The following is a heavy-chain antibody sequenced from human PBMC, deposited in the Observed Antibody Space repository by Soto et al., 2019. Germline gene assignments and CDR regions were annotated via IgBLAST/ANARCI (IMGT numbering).Heavy chain of an antibody. Sequence: QVQLQESGPGLVKPSETLSLTCTVSGGSISSYYWSWIRQPPGKGLEWIGYIYYSGSTNYNPSLKGRVPISVDTSKNQLSLKLSSVTAADPAVYYCARRYGYYCDYWGQGTLVTVSS. CDR3: ARRYGYYCDY. D-gene: IGHD4-17*01. CDR1: GGSISSYY. CDR2: IYYSGST. V-gene: IGHV4-59*08. J-gene: IGHJ4*02.